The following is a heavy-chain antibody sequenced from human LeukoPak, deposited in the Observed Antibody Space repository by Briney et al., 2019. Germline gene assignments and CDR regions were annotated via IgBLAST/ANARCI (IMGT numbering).Heavy chain of an antibody. Sequence: GGSLRLSCAASEFSVSNRYMRWVRQAPGKGLEWVSVIYGGGSTYYAGSVKGRFTISRDNSKNMLYLQMSSLRPEDTAVYYCARDDYNSSGYFSLESWGQGTLVTVSS. D-gene: IGHD3-22*01. CDR2: IYGGGST. J-gene: IGHJ5*02. V-gene: IGHV3-66*01. CDR1: EFSVSNRY. CDR3: ARDDYNSSGYFSLES.